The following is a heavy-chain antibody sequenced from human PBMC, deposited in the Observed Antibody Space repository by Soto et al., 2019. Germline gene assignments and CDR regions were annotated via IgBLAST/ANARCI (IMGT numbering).Heavy chain of an antibody. CDR1: GYTFISYG. V-gene: IGHV1-18*01. D-gene: IGHD6-13*01. Sequence: QLVQSGGEVKKPGTSVQVSCKASGYTFISYGISWVRQAPGQGLEWVGWINAYTGKTKLAQKVQGRVSLTTDRSTSTAYLELRSLRSDDTAVYYCARDEQQLVRGLDYWGQGTLVSVSS. J-gene: IGHJ4*02. CDR3: ARDEQQLVRGLDY. CDR2: INAYTGKT.